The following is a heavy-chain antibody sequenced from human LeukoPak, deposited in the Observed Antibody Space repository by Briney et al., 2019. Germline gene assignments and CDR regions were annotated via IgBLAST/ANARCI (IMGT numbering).Heavy chain of an antibody. CDR2: ISYDGSNK. Sequence: GGSLRLSCAASGFTFSSYAMHWVRQAPGKGLEWVAVISYDGSNKYYADSVKGRFTISRDNSKNTLYLQMNSLRAEDTAVYYCASLTIGYCSGGSCPGGQAYDAFDIWGQGTMVTASS. CDR3: ASLTIGYCSGGSCPGGQAYDAFDI. CDR1: GFTFSSYA. D-gene: IGHD2-15*01. J-gene: IGHJ3*02. V-gene: IGHV3-30-3*01.